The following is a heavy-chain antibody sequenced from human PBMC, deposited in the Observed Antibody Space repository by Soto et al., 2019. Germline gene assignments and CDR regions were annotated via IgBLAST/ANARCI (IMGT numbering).Heavy chain of an antibody. J-gene: IGHJ5*02. CDR2: IYYSGST. CDR3: ARSHTGYYSTTNQGCFDP. D-gene: IGHD3-9*01. CDR1: GGSISSGDYY. Sequence: TLSLTCTVSGGSISSGDYYWSWIRQPPGKGLEWIGYIYYSGSTYYNPSLKSRVTISVDTSKNQFSLKLSSVTAADTAVYYCARSHTGYYSTTNQGCFDPWGQATLVTVSS. V-gene: IGHV4-30-4*01.